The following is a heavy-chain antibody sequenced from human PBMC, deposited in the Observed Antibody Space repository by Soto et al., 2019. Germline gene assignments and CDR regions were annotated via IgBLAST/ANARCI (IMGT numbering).Heavy chain of an antibody. CDR3: ARDPSVWGLHLGELSASDAFDI. D-gene: IGHD3-16*02. Sequence: ASVKVSCKASGYTFTSYGISWVRQAPGQGLEWMGWISAYNGNTNYAQKLQGRVTMTTDTSTSTAYMELRSLRSDDTAVYYCARDPSVWGLHLGELSASDAFDIWGQGTMVTVSS. CDR1: GYTFTSYG. V-gene: IGHV1-18*01. CDR2: ISAYNGNT. J-gene: IGHJ3*02.